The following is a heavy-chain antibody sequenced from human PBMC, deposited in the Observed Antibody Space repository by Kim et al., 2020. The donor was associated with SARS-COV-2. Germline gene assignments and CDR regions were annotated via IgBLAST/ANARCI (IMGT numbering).Heavy chain of an antibody. Sequence: ASVKVSCKASGYTFTSFDINWVRQATGQGLEWVGWMNPNSGNTGSAQKFQGRLTMNRNTSITTAYMALSSLRSEDTAVYYCARRNTVTTRTLDYWGQGTLVTVSS. CDR1: GYTFTSFD. J-gene: IGHJ4*02. CDR3: ARRNTVTTRTLDY. D-gene: IGHD4-17*01. CDR2: MNPNSGNT. V-gene: IGHV1-8*01.